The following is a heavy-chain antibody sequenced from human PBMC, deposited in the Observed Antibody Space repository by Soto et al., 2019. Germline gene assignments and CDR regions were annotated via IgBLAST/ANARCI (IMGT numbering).Heavy chain of an antibody. CDR3: AKDPTSYDSSAQFDS. CDR2: ISGGGGST. Sequence: PGGSLRLSCAASGFTFSSYNMNMNWVRQAPGQGLEWVSGISGGGGSTYYADSVKGRFTISRDNSNNTLYLQMNSLRAEDTAVYYCAKDPTSYDSSAQFDSWGQGTLVTVSS. D-gene: IGHD3-22*01. V-gene: IGHV3-23*01. J-gene: IGHJ4*02. CDR1: GFTFSSYN.